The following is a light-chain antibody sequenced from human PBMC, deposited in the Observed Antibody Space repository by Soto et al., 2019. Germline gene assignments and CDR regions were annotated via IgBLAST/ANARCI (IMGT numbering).Light chain of an antibody. CDR3: QQYNGYWT. CDR1: QSIIGS. CDR2: EAS. Sequence: IQMTQSPSTLSASEGVRFTITCRPSQSIIGSLAWYQQKPGKAPKLLIYEASNLKSGVPSRFSGSGSGTEYTLTISSLQPDDSASYYCQQYNGYWTFGQGTRVEIK. V-gene: IGKV1-5*03. J-gene: IGKJ1*01.